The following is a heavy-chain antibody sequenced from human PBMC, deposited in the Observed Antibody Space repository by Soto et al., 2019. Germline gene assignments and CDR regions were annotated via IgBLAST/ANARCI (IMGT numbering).Heavy chain of an antibody. D-gene: IGHD2-21*02. CDR3: ARDLEHIVVVTANLPAGGGLDY. CDR2: INPSGGNT. Sequence: EASVKVSCKASGYTFTSYYMHWVRQAPGQGLEWMGIINPSGGNTNYAQKLQGRFTMTTDTSTSTAYLELRSLSSDDTAVYYCARDLEHIVVVTANLPAGGGLDYWGQGTLVTVSS. J-gene: IGHJ4*02. V-gene: IGHV1-46*01. CDR1: GYTFTSYY.